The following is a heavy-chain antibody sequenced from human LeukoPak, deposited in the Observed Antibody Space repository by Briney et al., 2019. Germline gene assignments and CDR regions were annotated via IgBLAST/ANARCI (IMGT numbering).Heavy chain of an antibody. CDR3: ARGFPYGDYLY. CDR2: IIPILGIA. Sequence: GASVKVSCKASGGTFSSYAISWVRQAPGQGLEWMGRIIPILGIANYAQKFQGRVMITADKSTSTAYMELSSLRSEDTAVYYCARGFPYGDYLYWGQGTLVTVSS. V-gene: IGHV1-69*04. D-gene: IGHD4-17*01. J-gene: IGHJ4*02. CDR1: GGTFSSYA.